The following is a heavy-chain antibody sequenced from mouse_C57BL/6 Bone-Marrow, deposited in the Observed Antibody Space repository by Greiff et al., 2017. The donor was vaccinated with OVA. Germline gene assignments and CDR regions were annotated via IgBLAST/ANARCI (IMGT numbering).Heavy chain of an antibody. CDR2: IDPSDSYT. V-gene: IGHV1-59*01. Sequence: QVHVKQPGAELVRPGTSVKLSCKASGYTFTSYWMHWVKQRPGQGLEWIGVIDPSDSYTNYNQKFKGKATLTVDTSSSTAYMQLSSLTSEDSAVYYCARWITTVVATDYWGQGTTLTVSS. J-gene: IGHJ2*01. CDR1: GYTFTSYW. D-gene: IGHD1-1*01. CDR3: ARWITTVVATDY.